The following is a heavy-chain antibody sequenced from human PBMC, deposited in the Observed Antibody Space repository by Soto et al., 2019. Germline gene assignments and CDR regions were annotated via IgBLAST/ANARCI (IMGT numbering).Heavy chain of an antibody. CDR3: AKNLAVAVSYGMDV. V-gene: IGHV3-23*01. D-gene: IGHD6-19*01. CDR1: GFTFSSYA. J-gene: IGHJ6*02. Sequence: SLRLSCEASGFTFSSYAINWVRQAPGKGLEWVSAISGSGGSTYYADSVKGRFTISRDNSKNTLYLQMNSLRAEDTAVYYCAKNLAVAVSYGMDVWGPGTTVTV. CDR2: ISGSGGST.